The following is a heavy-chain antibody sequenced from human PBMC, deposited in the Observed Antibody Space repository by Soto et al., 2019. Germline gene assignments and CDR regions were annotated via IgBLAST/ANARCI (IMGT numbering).Heavy chain of an antibody. Sequence: SVKVSCKASGGTFSSYAISWVRQAPGQGLEWMGGIIPIFGTANYAQKFQGRVTITADESTSTAYMELSSLRSEDTAVYYCAGNAYYYDSSGYHNYGMDVWGQGTTVTVSS. CDR3: AGNAYYYDSSGYHNYGMDV. CDR1: GGTFSSYA. CDR2: IIPIFGTA. D-gene: IGHD3-22*01. V-gene: IGHV1-69*13. J-gene: IGHJ6*02.